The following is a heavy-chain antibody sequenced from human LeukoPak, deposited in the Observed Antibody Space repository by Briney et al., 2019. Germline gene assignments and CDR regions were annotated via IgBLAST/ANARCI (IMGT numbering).Heavy chain of an antibody. CDR3: ARRVGRYFGERAYYYNYMDV. Sequence: PSETLSLTCTVSGGSISTSNYYWGWIRQPPGKGLEWIGNIFYSGSTYYSPSLRSRVTISLDTSRNQFSLKLSSVTAADTAVYYCARRVGRYFGERAYYYNYMDVWGKGTTVTISS. V-gene: IGHV4-39*07. D-gene: IGHD3-10*01. J-gene: IGHJ6*03. CDR1: GGSISTSNYY. CDR2: IFYSGST.